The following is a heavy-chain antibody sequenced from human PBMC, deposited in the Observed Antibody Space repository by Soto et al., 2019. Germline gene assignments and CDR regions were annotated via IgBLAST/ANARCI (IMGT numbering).Heavy chain of an antibody. CDR3: ARPGYYGSGSYYRKDY. Sequence: GESLKISCNGSGYIFTSYWIGWVRHMPGKGLEWMGIICPGDSDTRYSTSFQGQVTTSAYKSISTAYLQWSSLKASDTAMYYCARPGYYGSGSYYRKDYWGQGTLVTVSS. CDR1: GYIFTSYW. D-gene: IGHD3-10*01. CDR2: ICPGDSDT. J-gene: IGHJ4*02. V-gene: IGHV5-51*01.